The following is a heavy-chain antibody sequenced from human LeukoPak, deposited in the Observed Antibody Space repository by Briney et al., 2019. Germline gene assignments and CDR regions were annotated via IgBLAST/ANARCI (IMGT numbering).Heavy chain of an antibody. CDR2: INPNSGGT. CDR3: ARDLGVEDAFDI. Sequence: ASVKVSCKASGYTFTGYYMHWVRQAPGQGLEWMGWINPNSGGTNYAQKFQGRVTMTRDTSISTAYMELSRLRSDDTAVYYCARDLGVEDAFDIWGQGTMVTVSS. CDR1: GYTFTGYY. D-gene: IGHD3-3*01. J-gene: IGHJ3*02. V-gene: IGHV1-2*02.